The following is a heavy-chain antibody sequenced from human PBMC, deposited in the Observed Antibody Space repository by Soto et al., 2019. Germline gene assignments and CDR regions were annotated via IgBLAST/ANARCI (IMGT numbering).Heavy chain of an antibody. D-gene: IGHD3-10*01. Sequence: QVQLVQSGAEVKKPGSSVRVSCKTSGDSFSKYTVNWVRQAPRQGLEWMGGFIPRFGTTNFAPTLQGRVTITADQSMKTVYLELSRLRSEDTALYYWARGRGVYNSGRSQLDSWGHGKLVTVSS. V-gene: IGHV1-69*01. CDR3: ARGRGVYNSGRSQLDS. CDR1: GDSFSKYT. CDR2: FIPRFGTT. J-gene: IGHJ5*01.